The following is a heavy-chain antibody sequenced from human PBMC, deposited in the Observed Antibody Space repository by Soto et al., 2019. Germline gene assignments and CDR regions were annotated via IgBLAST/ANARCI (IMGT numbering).Heavy chain of an antibody. D-gene: IGHD2-2*01. Sequence: PGGSLRLSCAASGFTFNSYGMHWVRQAPGKGLEWVTVISYDGSNKYYADSVKGRSTISRDNSKNTLYLQMNSLRVEDTAVYYCAKVTGYCSSSSCSRDYYCYYGMDVWGHGTTVTVSS. CDR3: AKVTGYCSSSSCSRDYYCYYGMDV. J-gene: IGHJ6*02. CDR1: GFTFNSYG. CDR2: ISYDGSNK. V-gene: IGHV3-30*18.